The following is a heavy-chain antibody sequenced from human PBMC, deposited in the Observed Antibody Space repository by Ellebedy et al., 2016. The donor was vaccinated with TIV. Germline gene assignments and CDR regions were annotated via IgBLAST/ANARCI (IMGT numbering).Heavy chain of an antibody. Sequence: GESLKISXAASGFTFSSYGMHWVRQAPGKGLEWVAVIWYDGSNKYYADSVKGRFTISRDNSKNTLYLQMNSLRAEDTAVYYCARDGEVGAEDNWFDPWGQGTLVTVSS. V-gene: IGHV3-33*01. CDR1: GFTFSSYG. J-gene: IGHJ5*02. D-gene: IGHD1-26*01. CDR3: ARDGEVGAEDNWFDP. CDR2: IWYDGSNK.